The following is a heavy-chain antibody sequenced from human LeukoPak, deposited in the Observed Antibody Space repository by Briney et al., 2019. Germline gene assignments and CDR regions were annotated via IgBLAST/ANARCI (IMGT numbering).Heavy chain of an antibody. J-gene: IGHJ4*02. V-gene: IGHV4-34*01. Sequence: SETLSLTCTVSGGSISDYYWSWIRQTPGKGLEWIGEINHSGSTNYNPSLKSRVTVSVDTSKNQFSLKLSSVTAADTAVYYCARVYETSGFPTFDYWGQGTLVTVSS. D-gene: IGHD3-22*01. CDR3: ARVYETSGFPTFDY. CDR2: INHSGST. CDR1: GGSISDYY.